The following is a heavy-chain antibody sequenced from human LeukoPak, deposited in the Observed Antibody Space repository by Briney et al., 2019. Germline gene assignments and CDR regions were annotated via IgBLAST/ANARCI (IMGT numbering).Heavy chain of an antibody. CDR3: AKGQSYGYVRNFDY. CDR2: ISWNSGSI. V-gene: IGHV3-9*01. CDR1: GFTFDDYA. Sequence: PGRSLRLPCAASGFTFDDYAMHWVRQAPGKGLEWVSGISWNSGSIGYADSVKGRFTISRDNAKNSLYLQMNSLRAEDTALYYCAKGQSYGYVRNFDYWGQGTLVTVSS. D-gene: IGHD5-18*01. J-gene: IGHJ4*02.